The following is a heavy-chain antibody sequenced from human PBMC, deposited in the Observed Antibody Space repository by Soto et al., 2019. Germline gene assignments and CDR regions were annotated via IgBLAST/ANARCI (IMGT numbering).Heavy chain of an antibody. CDR1: GFIFSRYA. D-gene: IGHD3-10*01. CDR3: AKGGVRGVQMDV. J-gene: IGHJ6*02. CDR2: ITGGGFST. V-gene: IGHV3-23*01. Sequence: EVQRLESGGGLVQPGGSLRLSCAASGFIFSRYAMTWVRQAPGKGLEWVSAITGGGFSTYYTDSVKGRFTISRDNSKNTLYLQMNRLRAEDTAVYFCAKGGVRGVQMDVWGQGTTVTVSS.